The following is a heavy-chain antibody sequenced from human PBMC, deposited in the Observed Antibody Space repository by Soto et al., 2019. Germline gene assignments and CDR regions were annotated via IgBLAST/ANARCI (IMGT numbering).Heavy chain of an antibody. CDR1: GFPFSNAW. V-gene: IGHV3-15*07. D-gene: IGHD2-8*01. Sequence: GGSLRLSCVASGFPFSNAWINWVRQAPGKGLEWVGRVKSKTDGGSSDYAAAVKGRFAVSRDDSRNIVYLQMNSLKIEDTGVYYCTTDSRTSLPEIRFDYWGHGTQVTVSS. J-gene: IGHJ4*01. CDR2: VKSKTDGGSS. CDR3: TTDSRTSLPEIRFDY.